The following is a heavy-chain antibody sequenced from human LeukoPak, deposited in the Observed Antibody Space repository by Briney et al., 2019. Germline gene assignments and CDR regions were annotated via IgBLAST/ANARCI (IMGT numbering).Heavy chain of an antibody. J-gene: IGHJ6*02. CDR3: ARYVYGDYGYSYYYGMDV. CDR2: ISSSSRFK. D-gene: IGHD4-17*01. Sequence: PGGSLRLSCAASGFTFSSYSMNWVRQAPGKGLEWVSSISSSSRFKYYADSVKGRFTISRDNAEKSLYLQMSSLRAEDTAVYYCARYVYGDYGYSYYYGMDVWGQGTTVTVSS. CDR1: GFTFSSYS. V-gene: IGHV3-21*01.